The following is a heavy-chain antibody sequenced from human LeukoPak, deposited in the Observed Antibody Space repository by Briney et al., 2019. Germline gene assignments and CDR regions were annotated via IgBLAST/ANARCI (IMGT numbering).Heavy chain of an antibody. CDR2: IYTSGST. CDR1: GGSISSYY. V-gene: IGHV4-4*09. D-gene: IGHD3-3*01. J-gene: IGHJ3*02. Sequence: PSETLSLTRTVSGGSISSYYWSWIRQPPGKGLEWIGYIYTSGSTNYNPSLKSRVTISVDTSKNQFSLKLSSVTAADTAVYYCAREVLDAFDIWGQGTMVTVSS. CDR3: AREVLDAFDI.